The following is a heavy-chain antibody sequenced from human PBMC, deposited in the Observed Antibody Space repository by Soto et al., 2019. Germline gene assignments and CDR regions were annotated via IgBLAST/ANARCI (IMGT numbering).Heavy chain of an antibody. Sequence: QVQLQESGPGLVKPSETLSLTCTVSGGSISSYYWSWIRQPPGKGLEWIGYIYYSGSTNYNPSLKSRVTISVDTSKNQFSLKLSSVTAADTAVYYCASYIAAAPYYFDYWGQGTLVTVSS. J-gene: IGHJ4*02. V-gene: IGHV4-59*01. CDR3: ASYIAAAPYYFDY. D-gene: IGHD6-13*01. CDR1: GGSISSYY. CDR2: IYYSGST.